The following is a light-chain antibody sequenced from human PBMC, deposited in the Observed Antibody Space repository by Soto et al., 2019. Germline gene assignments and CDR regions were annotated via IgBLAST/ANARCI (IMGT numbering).Light chain of an antibody. J-gene: IGKJ1*01. CDR3: QQYDSYSWT. CDR2: GAS. Sequence: IVMTQSPATLSVSPGRRATLSCRASLSVSSNLAWYQHKPGQAPRLLIYGASTRATGIPARFSGSGSGTEFTLTINSLQSEDFATYYCQQYDSYSWTFDQGTKVEMK. V-gene: IGKV3-15*01. CDR1: LSVSSN.